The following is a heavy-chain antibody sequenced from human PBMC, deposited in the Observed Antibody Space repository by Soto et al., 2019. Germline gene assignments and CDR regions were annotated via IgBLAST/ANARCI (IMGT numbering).Heavy chain of an antibody. CDR2: IYPGDSDI. V-gene: IGHV5-51*01. CDR1: GYSFTSYW. CDR3: ARDSYYHSSSGYYVFDY. Sequence: GESLKISCKGSGYSFTSYWIAWVRQVPGKGLELMGVIYPGDSDIRYSPSFQGQVTISADKSISTAYLQWSSLKASDTAVYYCARDSYYHSSSGYYVFDYWGQGTLVTVSS. J-gene: IGHJ4*02. D-gene: IGHD3-22*01.